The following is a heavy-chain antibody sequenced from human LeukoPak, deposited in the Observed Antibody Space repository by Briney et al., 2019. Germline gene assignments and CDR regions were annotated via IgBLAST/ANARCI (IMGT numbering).Heavy chain of an antibody. D-gene: IGHD4-17*01. V-gene: IGHV4-30-4*07. CDR2: IYHSGTT. CDR3: ARWDYGVYFDC. J-gene: IGHJ4*02. Sequence: SETLSLTCAVSGVAISRGGYAWNWIRQPPGKGLEWIAYIYHSGTTYYNPSLKSRATISVDTSKNQFSLKLSSVTAADTAIYFCARWDYGVYFDCWGQGTLVTVSS. CDR1: GVAISRGGYA.